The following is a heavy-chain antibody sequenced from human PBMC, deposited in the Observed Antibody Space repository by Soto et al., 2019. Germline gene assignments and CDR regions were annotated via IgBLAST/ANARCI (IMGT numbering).Heavy chain of an antibody. CDR3: ANVNRRAWDAGYYFDY. D-gene: IGHD2-15*01. Sequence: EVQLLESGGGLVQPGGSLRLSCAASGFIFTTYAMNWVRQAPGKGQEWVAFVSGTGDDTYYADSVKGRFTTSRDNSKITRFLKMNSLRAEDTAVYYCANVNRRAWDAGYYFDYWGQGTLVTFSS. J-gene: IGHJ4*02. CDR1: GFIFTTYA. V-gene: IGHV3-23*01. CDR2: VSGTGDDT.